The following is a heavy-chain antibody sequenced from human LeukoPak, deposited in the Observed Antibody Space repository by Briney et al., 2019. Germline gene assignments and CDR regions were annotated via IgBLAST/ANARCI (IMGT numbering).Heavy chain of an antibody. CDR2: ISAYNGNT. V-gene: IGHV1-18*01. J-gene: IGHJ5*02. Sequence: ASVKVSCKASGYTFTSYGISWVRQAPGQGLEWMGWISAYNGNTNYAQKLQGRVTMTTDTSASTAYMELSSLRSEDTAVYYCARGGITMIVVVPGEDWFDPWGQGTLVTVSS. CDR3: ARGGITMIVVVPGEDWFDP. D-gene: IGHD3-22*01. CDR1: GYTFTSYG.